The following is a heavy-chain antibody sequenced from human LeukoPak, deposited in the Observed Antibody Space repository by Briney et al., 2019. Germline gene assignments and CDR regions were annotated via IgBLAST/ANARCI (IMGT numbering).Heavy chain of an antibody. CDR1: GGSIRSYY. Sequence: PSETLSLTCTVSGGSIRSYYWSSIRQPAGKGLEWIGRIYNSGITNYNPSLKSRVTMSVDTSKNQFSLKVSSVTAADTAVYYCARGPYSGSSCPNWFDPWGQGTLVTVSS. V-gene: IGHV4-4*07. CDR3: ARGPYSGSSCPNWFDP. CDR2: IYNSGIT. J-gene: IGHJ5*02. D-gene: IGHD6-6*01.